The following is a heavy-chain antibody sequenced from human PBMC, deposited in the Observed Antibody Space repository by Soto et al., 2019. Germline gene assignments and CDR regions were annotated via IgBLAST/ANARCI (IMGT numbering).Heavy chain of an antibody. J-gene: IGHJ5*02. D-gene: IGHD5-12*01. CDR1: GLTFGDYA. V-gene: IGHV3-49*03. Sequence: GGSLRISCTAYGLTFGDYAMSWFRQAPGEGLEWVGFIRSKAYGGTTEYAASVKGRFTISRDDSKSIAYLQMNSLKTEDTAVYYCTGDLQGGYAKGVDLFDPWGQGTLVTVSS. CDR3: TGDLQGGYAKGVDLFDP. CDR2: IRSKAYGGTT.